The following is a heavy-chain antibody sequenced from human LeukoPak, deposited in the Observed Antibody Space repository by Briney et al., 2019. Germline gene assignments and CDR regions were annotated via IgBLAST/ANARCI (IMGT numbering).Heavy chain of an antibody. V-gene: IGHV3-43*02. D-gene: IGHD6-13*01. CDR1: GFTFHDNA. CDR2: ISGDGGRT. J-gene: IGHJ2*01. Sequence: GGSLRLSCAASGFTFHDNAMHWVRQAPGKGLEWASLISGDGGRTYSADSVKGRFTISRDNSKSSLYLQMNSLRTEDTALYYCAKDRGIAAAYWYFDLWGRGTLVTVSS. CDR3: AKDRGIAAAYWYFDL.